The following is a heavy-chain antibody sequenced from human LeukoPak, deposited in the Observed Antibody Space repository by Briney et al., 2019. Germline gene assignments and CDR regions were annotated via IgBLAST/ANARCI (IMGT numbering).Heavy chain of an antibody. J-gene: IGHJ3*02. Sequence: PGGSLRLSCAASGFTFSSYSMNWVRQAPGKGLEWIGEINHSGSTNYNPSLKSRVTISVDTSKNQFSLKLSSVTAADTAVYYCARRLFITIFGVVQLYDAFDIWGQGTMVTVSS. CDR2: INHSGST. CDR3: ARRLFITIFGVVQLYDAFDI. CDR1: GFTFSSYS. V-gene: IGHV4-34*01. D-gene: IGHD3-3*01.